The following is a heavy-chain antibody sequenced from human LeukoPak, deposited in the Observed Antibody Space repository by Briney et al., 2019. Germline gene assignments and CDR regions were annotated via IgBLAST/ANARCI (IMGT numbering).Heavy chain of an antibody. V-gene: IGHV7-4-1*02. CDR3: ATGSAHFDY. CDR1: GYTFTGYY. D-gene: IGHD1-1*01. J-gene: IGHJ4*02. Sequence: ASVKVSCKASGYTFTGYYMHWVRQAPGQGLEWMGWINTNTGNPTYAQGFTGRFVFSLDTSVSTAYLQISSLKAEDTAVYYCATGSAHFDYWGQGTLVTVSS. CDR2: INTNTGNP.